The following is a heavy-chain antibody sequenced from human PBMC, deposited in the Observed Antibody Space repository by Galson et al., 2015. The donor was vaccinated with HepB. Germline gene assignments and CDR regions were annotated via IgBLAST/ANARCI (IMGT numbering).Heavy chain of an antibody. CDR1: GFPFSDFY. V-gene: IGHV3-74*01. D-gene: IGHD2-15*01. J-gene: IGHJ4*02. CDR3: GEDTGY. CDR2: INSDKTDT. Sequence: SLRLSCAASGFPFSDFYMTWIRQAPGKGLVWVSQINSDKTDTRYADSVKGRFTISRDNAQNTLYLQMNSLRSEDTAVYYCGEDTGYWGQGTLVIVSS.